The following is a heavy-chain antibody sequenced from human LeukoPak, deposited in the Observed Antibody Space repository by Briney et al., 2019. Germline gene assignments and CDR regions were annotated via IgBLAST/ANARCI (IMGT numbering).Heavy chain of an antibody. V-gene: IGHV3-9*01. CDR2: ISWNSGDI. CDR3: ARVPGVAMGDFDF. Sequence: GRSLRLSCAAPGFTFDDYAMHWVRQGPGKGLEWVSSISWNSGDIGYADSVEGRFTISRDNAKNSLYLQMNSLRAEDTALYYCARVPGVAMGDFDFWGQGTLVTVSS. D-gene: IGHD5-18*01. CDR1: GFTFDDYA. J-gene: IGHJ4*02.